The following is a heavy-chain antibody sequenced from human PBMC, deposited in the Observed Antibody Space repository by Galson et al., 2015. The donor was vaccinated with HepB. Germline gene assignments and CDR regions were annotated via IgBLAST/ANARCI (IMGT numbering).Heavy chain of an antibody. CDR2: IYWDDTK. CDR3: AYSQTTVTSAFDI. D-gene: IGHD4-11*01. J-gene: IGHJ3*02. Sequence: PALVKPTQNLTLTCTCSGFSVTNNGVAVAWIRQPPGKALEWLTTIYWDDTKTFSPSLESRLTFTIDSSKNQVVLTLANVDPVDTATYFCAYSQTTVTSAFDIWGPGTMVTVSS. V-gene: IGHV2-5*02. CDR1: GFSVTNNGVA.